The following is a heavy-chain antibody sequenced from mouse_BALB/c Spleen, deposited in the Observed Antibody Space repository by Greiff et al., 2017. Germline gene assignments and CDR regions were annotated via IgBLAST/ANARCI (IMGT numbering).Heavy chain of an antibody. Sequence: EVQLVESGPELVKPGASVKIPCKASGYTFTDYNMDWVKQSHGKSLEWIGDINPNNGGTIYNQKFKGKATLTVDKSSSTAYMELRSLTSEDTAVYYCARGNDYGVYYAMDYWGQGTSVTVSS. D-gene: IGHD2-4*01. V-gene: IGHV1-18*01. J-gene: IGHJ4*01. CDR1: GYTFTDYN. CDR2: INPNNGGT. CDR3: ARGNDYGVYYAMDY.